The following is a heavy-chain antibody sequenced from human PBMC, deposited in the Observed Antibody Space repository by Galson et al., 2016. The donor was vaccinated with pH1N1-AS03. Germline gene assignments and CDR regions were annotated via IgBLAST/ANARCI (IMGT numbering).Heavy chain of an antibody. CDR2: VIPTYGTS. V-gene: IGHV1-69*13. CDR1: GDTFRGYG. CDR3: ARRRLDPFRGASGWYFYFYGVDV. Sequence: SVKVSCKASGDTFRGYGITWVRQAPGQGPEWMGGVIPTYGTSNYAQKFQGRVTITADESTSTTYMDLSSLRSEDTAGYFCARRRLDPFRGASGWYFYFYGVDVWGQGTTVTVSS. J-gene: IGHJ6*02. D-gene: IGHD6-25*01.